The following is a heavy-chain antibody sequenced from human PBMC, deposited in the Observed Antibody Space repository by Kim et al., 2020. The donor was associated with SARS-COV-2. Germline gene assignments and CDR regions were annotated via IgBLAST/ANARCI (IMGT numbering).Heavy chain of an antibody. J-gene: IGHJ4*02. CDR2: ISYDGSNK. CDR1: GFTFSSYA. Sequence: GGSLRLSCAASGFTFSSYAMHWVRQAPGKGLEWVAVISYDGSNKYYADSVKGRFTISRDNSKNTLYLQMNSLRAEDTAVYYCARDPIGVTTVTTCYFDYWGQGTLVTVSS. D-gene: IGHD4-17*01. CDR3: ARDPIGVTTVTTCYFDY. V-gene: IGHV3-30*04.